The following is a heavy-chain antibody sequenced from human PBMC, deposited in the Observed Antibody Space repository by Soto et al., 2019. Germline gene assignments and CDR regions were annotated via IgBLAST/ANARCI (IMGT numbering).Heavy chain of an antibody. Sequence: SGGSLRLSCAASGFTVSSNYMSWVRQAPGKGLEWVSVIYSGGSTYYADSVKGRFTISRDNSKNTLYLQMNSLRAEDTAVYYCARVHYDILTGLGAFDIWGQGTMVTVSS. V-gene: IGHV3-53*01. CDR2: IYSGGST. CDR1: GFTVSSNY. D-gene: IGHD3-9*01. CDR3: ARVHYDILTGLGAFDI. J-gene: IGHJ3*02.